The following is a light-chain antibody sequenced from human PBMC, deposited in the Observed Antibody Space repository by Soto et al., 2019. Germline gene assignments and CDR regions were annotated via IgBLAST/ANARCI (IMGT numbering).Light chain of an antibody. Sequence: QSALTQPPSVSGAPGQRVTISCTGCSSNIGAGYDVHWYQQLPGTAPKLLIYGNSNRPSGVPDRFSGSKSGTSASLAITELQAEDEADYYCQSYDSSLSGCVFGTGTKVTVL. CDR2: GNS. CDR1: SSNIGAGYD. V-gene: IGLV1-40*01. CDR3: QSYDSSLSGCV. J-gene: IGLJ1*01.